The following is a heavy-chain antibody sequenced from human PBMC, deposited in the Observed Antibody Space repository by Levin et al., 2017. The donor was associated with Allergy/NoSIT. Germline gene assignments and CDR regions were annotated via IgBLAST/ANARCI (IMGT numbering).Heavy chain of an antibody. CDR3: ATAAAFVLSHDY. Sequence: GGSLRLSCAASGFTFSSYAMNWVRQAPGKGLEWISYISYSGSTTSYADSVQGRFTSSRDNAKNSLFLQMNSLRAEDTAVYFCATAAAFVLSHDYWGQGTLVTVSS. D-gene: IGHD6-13*01. J-gene: IGHJ4*02. CDR2: ISYSGSTT. CDR1: GFTFSSYA. V-gene: IGHV3-48*01.